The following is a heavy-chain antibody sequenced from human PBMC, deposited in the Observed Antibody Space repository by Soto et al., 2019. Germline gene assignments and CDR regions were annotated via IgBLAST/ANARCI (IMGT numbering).Heavy chain of an antibody. CDR1: GFTFSSYA. Sequence: EVQLLESGGGLVQPGGSLRLSCAASGFTFSSYAMSWVRQAPGKGLEWVSAISGSGGSTYYADSVKGRFTISRDNFKNTMYLQMNSMRAEDTAVYYCAQHQQQLWLRPYWGQGTLVTVSS. J-gene: IGHJ4*02. D-gene: IGHD5-18*01. V-gene: IGHV3-23*01. CDR2: ISGSGGST. CDR3: AQHQQQLWLRPY.